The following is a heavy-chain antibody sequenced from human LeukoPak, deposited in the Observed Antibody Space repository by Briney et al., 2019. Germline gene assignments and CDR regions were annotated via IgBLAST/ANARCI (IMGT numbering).Heavy chain of an antibody. J-gene: IGHJ6*03. CDR3: ARHIGGGIEDMDV. Sequence: PSETLSLTCTVSGGSIGTYYWSWIRQSPGKGLEWIGYIYVTGSTRYNPYLQSRVTISVATSSNQFFLKMSSVTAADTAVYYCARHIGGGIEDMDVWGKGTKVTVSS. CDR1: GGSIGTYY. CDR2: IYVTGST. V-gene: IGHV4-59*08. D-gene: IGHD3-16*02.